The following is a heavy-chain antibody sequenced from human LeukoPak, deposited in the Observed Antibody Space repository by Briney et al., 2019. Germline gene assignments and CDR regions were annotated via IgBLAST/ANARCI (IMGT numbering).Heavy chain of an antibody. CDR1: GGTFSSYA. V-gene: IGHV1-18*01. Sequence: ASVKVSCKASGGTFSSYAISWARQAPGQGLEWMGWVSAYNGNTNYAQKLQGRVTMTTDTSTSTAYMELRSLRSDDTAVYYCARWLYYYGSGVDYWGQGTLVTVSS. CDR3: ARWLYYYGSGVDY. CDR2: VSAYNGNT. J-gene: IGHJ4*02. D-gene: IGHD3-10*01.